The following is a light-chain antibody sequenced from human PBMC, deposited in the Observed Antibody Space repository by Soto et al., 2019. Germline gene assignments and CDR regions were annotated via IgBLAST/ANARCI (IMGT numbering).Light chain of an antibody. CDR2: GAS. Sequence: EIVLTQSPATLSLSPGERATLSCRASQSVSSYLAWYQQKPGQAPRLLIHGASTRATGFPARFSGSGSGTEFTLTISSLQSEDFAVYYCQQYNNWPWTFGQGTRLEIK. J-gene: IGKJ5*01. CDR1: QSVSSY. CDR3: QQYNNWPWT. V-gene: IGKV3-15*01.